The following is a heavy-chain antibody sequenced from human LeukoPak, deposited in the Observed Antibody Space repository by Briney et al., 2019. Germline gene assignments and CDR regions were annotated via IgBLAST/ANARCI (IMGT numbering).Heavy chain of an antibody. V-gene: IGHV3-48*03. J-gene: IGHJ4*02. D-gene: IGHD1-26*01. CDR2: ISSSGSTI. Sequence: GGSLRLSCAASGFTFSSYEMNWVRQAPGKGLEWVSYISSSGSTIYYADSVKGRFTVSRDNAENSLYLQMNSLRAEDTAVYYCARGSYGPDYWGQGTLVTVSS. CDR3: ARGSYGPDY. CDR1: GFTFSSYE.